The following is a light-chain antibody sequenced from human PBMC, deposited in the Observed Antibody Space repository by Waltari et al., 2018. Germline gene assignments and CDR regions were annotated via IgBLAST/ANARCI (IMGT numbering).Light chain of an antibody. CDR2: DVS. J-gene: IGLJ3*02. CDR1: SSDVGGYHY. Sequence: QSALTQPASVSGSPGQSITIPCTGTSSDVGGYHYASWYQQHPGKAPKLMIYDVSNRPSGVSNRFSGSKSGNTASLTISGLQAEDEADYYCSSYTSSSTLWVFGGGTKLTVL. V-gene: IGLV2-14*03. CDR3: SSYTSSSTLWV.